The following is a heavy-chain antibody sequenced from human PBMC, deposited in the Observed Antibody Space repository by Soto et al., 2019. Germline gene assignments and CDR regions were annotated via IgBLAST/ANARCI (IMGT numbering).Heavy chain of an antibody. V-gene: IGHV3-23*01. J-gene: IGHJ6*02. CDR1: GFTFSSYA. D-gene: IGHD4-4*01. Sequence: EVQLLESGGGLVQPGGSLRLSGAASGFTFSSYAMSWVRQAPGKGREWVSVIRSRGERTYYADSGKDRFTISRDNSRNTLYMQMNSLSVEDTAVYYCAKQQGPVTPYYYAMDVWGQATTVTVSS. CDR3: AKQQGPVTPYYYAMDV. CDR2: IRSRGERT.